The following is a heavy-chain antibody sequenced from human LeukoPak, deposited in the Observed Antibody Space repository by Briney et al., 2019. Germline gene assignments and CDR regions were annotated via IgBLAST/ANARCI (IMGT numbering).Heavy chain of an antibody. V-gene: IGHV1-69*13. Sequence: SVKVSCKASGGTFSSDAINWVRQAPGQGLEWMGGIILIFGAANYAQEFRGRVTITADESASTVYMELSSLRSDDTAVYYCATVYSGSYYFDYWGQGTLVTVSS. CDR2: IILIFGAA. D-gene: IGHD1-26*01. CDR1: GGTFSSDA. CDR3: ATVYSGSYYFDY. J-gene: IGHJ4*02.